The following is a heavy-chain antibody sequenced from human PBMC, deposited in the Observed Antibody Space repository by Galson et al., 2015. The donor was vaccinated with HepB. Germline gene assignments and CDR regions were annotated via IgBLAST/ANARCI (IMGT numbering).Heavy chain of an antibody. D-gene: IGHD3-10*01. CDR2: ISSDSSSI. CDR1: GFTFSSYN. J-gene: IGHJ6*02. Sequence: SLRLSCAASGFTFSSYNMNWVRQAPGKGLEWVSYISSDSSSIYYADSVEGRFTISRDNAENSLCLQMNSLRADDTAIYYCARDRGGSGSYLSKFYDMDVWGQGTTVTVSS. V-gene: IGHV3-48*03. CDR3: ARDRGGSGSYLSKFYDMDV.